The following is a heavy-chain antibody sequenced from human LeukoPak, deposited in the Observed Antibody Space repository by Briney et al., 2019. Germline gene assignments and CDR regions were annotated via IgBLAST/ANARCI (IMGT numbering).Heavy chain of an antibody. J-gene: IGHJ4*02. CDR3: ARIDLAYGSGTYYTSYFEY. Sequence: ASVKVSCKASGYTFTSYGITWVRQAPGQGLEWMGWISAYNGKTNYAQRFQGRVTMTTETSTSTAYMELRSLRSDDAAVYSCARIDLAYGSGTYYTSYFEYWGQGTLVTVSS. D-gene: IGHD3-10*01. CDR1: GYTFTSYG. V-gene: IGHV1-18*01. CDR2: ISAYNGKT.